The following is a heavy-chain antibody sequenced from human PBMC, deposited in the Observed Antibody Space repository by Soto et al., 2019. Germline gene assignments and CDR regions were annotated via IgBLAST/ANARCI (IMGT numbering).Heavy chain of an antibody. CDR1: GFTFDDYA. D-gene: IGHD6-19*01. J-gene: IGHJ3*02. Sequence: EVQLVESGGGLVQPGRSLRLSCAASGFTFDDYAMHWVRQAPGKGLEWVSGISWNSGSIGYADSVKGRFTISRDNAKNSLYLQMNRLRAEDTALYYCANDLNPGIAVGRVPFDIWGQGTMVTVSS. CDR3: ANDLNPGIAVGRVPFDI. CDR2: ISWNSGSI. V-gene: IGHV3-9*01.